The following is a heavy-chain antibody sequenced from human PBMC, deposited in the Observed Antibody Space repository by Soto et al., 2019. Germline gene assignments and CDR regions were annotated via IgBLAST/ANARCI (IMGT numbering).Heavy chain of an antibody. V-gene: IGHV3-11*06. D-gene: IGHD1-26*01. CDR3: ARIVGRLQYAMDV. CDR1: GFTFTDYQ. Sequence: KTGWSLRLSCAASGFTFTDYQMSLIRQAPGKGLEWVSYSSTSGRFTNYAESVRGRFTISRDNAKDSLFLQMNTLRAEDTAVYYCARIVGRLQYAMDVWGKGTNVTVS. J-gene: IGHJ6*04. CDR2: SSTSGRFT.